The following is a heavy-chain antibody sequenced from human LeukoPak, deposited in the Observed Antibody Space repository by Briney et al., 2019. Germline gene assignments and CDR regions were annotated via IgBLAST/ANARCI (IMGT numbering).Heavy chain of an antibody. Sequence: GGSLRLSCAASGFTFSSYNMNWVRQAPGKGLEWVSYISSSSNTIYYADSVKGRFTISRDNSKNTLYLQMNSLRAEDTAVYYCAKSSQLWFGELWGLDYWGQGTLVTVSS. CDR3: AKSSQLWFGELWGLDY. J-gene: IGHJ4*02. CDR2: ISSSSNTI. CDR1: GFTFSSYN. V-gene: IGHV3-48*01. D-gene: IGHD3-10*01.